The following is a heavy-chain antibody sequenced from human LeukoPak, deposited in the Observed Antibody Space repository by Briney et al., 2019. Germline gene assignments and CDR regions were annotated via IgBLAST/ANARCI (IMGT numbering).Heavy chain of an antibody. J-gene: IGHJ4*02. CDR3: ATTFRGVIITRLDY. D-gene: IGHD3-10*01. Sequence: GGSLRLSCPASGFSFSGYAMHWVRRTPGKGLEWVAVISHDEKNKFYAESVKGRFTISRDNSKNTLFLEMNSLRPEDTAFYYCATTFRGVIITRLDYWGQGTLVTVSS. CDR1: GFSFSGYA. CDR2: ISHDEKNK. V-gene: IGHV3-30*04.